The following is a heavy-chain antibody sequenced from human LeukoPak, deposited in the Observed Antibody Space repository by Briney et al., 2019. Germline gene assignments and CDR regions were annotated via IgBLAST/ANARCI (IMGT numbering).Heavy chain of an antibody. Sequence: SETLSLTCAVYGGSFSGYYWSWIRQSPGKGLEWIGEINHSGSTNYNPSLKSRVTISVDTSKNQFSLKLSSVTAADTAVYYCAREGWFGEFECLDYWGQGTLVTVSS. CDR2: INHSGST. D-gene: IGHD3-10*01. CDR3: AREGWFGEFECLDY. CDR1: GGSFSGYY. J-gene: IGHJ4*02. V-gene: IGHV4-34*01.